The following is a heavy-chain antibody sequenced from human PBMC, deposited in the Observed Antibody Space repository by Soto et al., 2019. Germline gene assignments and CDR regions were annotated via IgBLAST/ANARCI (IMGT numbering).Heavy chain of an antibody. V-gene: IGHV1-2*02. D-gene: IGHD3-16*01. CDR3: ARGRGWGYYYGMDV. J-gene: IGHJ6*02. CDR1: GYTFTGYY. CDR2: INPNSGGT. Sequence: ASVKVSCKASGYTFTGYYMHWVRQAPGQGLEWMGWINPNSGGTNYAQKFQGRVTMTRDTSISTAYMELSRLRSDDTAVYYCARGRGWGYYYGMDVWGQGTTVTVSS.